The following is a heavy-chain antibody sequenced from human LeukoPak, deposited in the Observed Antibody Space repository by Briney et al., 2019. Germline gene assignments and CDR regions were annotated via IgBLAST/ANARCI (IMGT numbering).Heavy chain of an antibody. CDR3: ARDDCSSTSCPYAFDI. D-gene: IGHD2-2*01. CDR1: GGTFSSYA. Sequence: SVKVSCKASGGTFSSYAISWVRQAPGQGLEWMGGIIPIFGTANYAQKFQGRVTITADESTSTAYMELSSLRSEDTAVYYCARDDCSSTSCPYAFDIWGQGTMVTVSS. J-gene: IGHJ3*02. V-gene: IGHV1-69*13. CDR2: IIPIFGTA.